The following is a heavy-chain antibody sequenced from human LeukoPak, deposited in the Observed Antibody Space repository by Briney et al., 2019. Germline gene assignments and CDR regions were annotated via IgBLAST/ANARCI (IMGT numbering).Heavy chain of an antibody. Sequence: ASETLSLTCTVSGDSISSSSYYWGWIRQPPGKGLEWIGSIYYSGSTYYNPSLKSRVTISVDTSKNQFSLKLSSVTAADTAVYYCASGHGGSGSYYNPVWGQGTLVTVSS. CDR3: ASGHGGSGSYYNPV. D-gene: IGHD3-10*01. CDR2: IYYSGST. CDR1: GDSISSSSYY. J-gene: IGHJ4*02. V-gene: IGHV4-39*07.